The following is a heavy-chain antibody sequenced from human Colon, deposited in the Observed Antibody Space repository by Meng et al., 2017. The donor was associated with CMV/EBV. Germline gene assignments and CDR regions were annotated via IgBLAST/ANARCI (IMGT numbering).Heavy chain of an antibody. D-gene: IGHD2-15*01. V-gene: IGHV1-18*01. J-gene: IGHJ6*02. Sequence: ASVKVSCKAFGYTFTDSGLSWVRQAPGQGLEWMGLISPYNDNTDYAQKFQDRVTMTTDTSTTTAYMELRSLRSDDTAVYYCAQDQFVKDYNYYGTDVWGQGTTVTVSS. CDR2: ISPYNDNT. CDR3: AQDQFVKDYNYYGTDV. CDR1: GYTFTDSG.